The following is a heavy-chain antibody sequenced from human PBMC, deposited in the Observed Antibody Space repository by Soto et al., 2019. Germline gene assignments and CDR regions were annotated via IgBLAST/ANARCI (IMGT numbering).Heavy chain of an antibody. J-gene: IGHJ5*02. CDR2: FDPEDGET. CDR1: GYTLTELS. D-gene: IGHD6-13*01. V-gene: IGHV1-24*01. Sequence: ASVKVSCKVSGYTLTELSMHWVRQAPGKGLEWMGGFDPEDGETIYAQKFQGRVTMTEDTSTDTAYMELSSLRSEDTAVYYCATFEGYSSSWSNWFDPWGQGTLVTVSS. CDR3: ATFEGYSSSWSNWFDP.